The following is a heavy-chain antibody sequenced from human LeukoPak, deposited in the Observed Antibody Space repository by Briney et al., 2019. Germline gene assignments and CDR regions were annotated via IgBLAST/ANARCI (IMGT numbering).Heavy chain of an antibody. CDR1: GDSVSSFY. Sequence: SETLSLTCAVSGDSVSSFYWSWVRQSAGKGREWIGRIYSKGTTKYNLSLKSRVTISLDQSKNQFSLYLSSVTAADTAVYYCARLRYTGTSQYYFDSWGQGFLVTVSS. V-gene: IGHV4-4*07. J-gene: IGHJ4*02. CDR2: IYSKGTT. CDR3: ARLRYTGTSQYYFDS. D-gene: IGHD1-26*01.